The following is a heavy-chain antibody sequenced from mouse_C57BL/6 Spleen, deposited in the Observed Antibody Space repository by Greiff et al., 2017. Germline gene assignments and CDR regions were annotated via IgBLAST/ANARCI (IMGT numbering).Heavy chain of an antibody. CDR3: TTGSDFDY. CDR2: IDPENGDT. CDR1: GFNIKDDY. J-gene: IGHJ2*01. V-gene: IGHV14-4*01. Sequence: VQLQQSGAELVRPGASVKLSCTASGFNIKDDYLHWVKQRPEQGLEWIGWIDPENGDTEYASKFQGKATITADTSSNTAYLQLSSLTSDDTAVYYCTTGSDFDYWGQGTTLTVSS.